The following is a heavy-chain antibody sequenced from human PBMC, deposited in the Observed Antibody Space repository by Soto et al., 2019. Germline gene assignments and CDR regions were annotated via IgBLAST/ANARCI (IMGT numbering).Heavy chain of an antibody. CDR1: GGYISSYY. CDR2: IYYSGST. V-gene: IGHV4-59*12. D-gene: IGHD6-6*01. Sequence: PSETLSLTCTVSGGYISSYYWSWIRQPPGKGLEWIGYIYYSGSTNYNPSLKSRVTISVDTSKNMVYLQMNCLRAEDTAVYYCARDRPGPQHYFDYWGQGNVVTVSS. J-gene: IGHJ4*02. CDR3: ARDRPGPQHYFDY.